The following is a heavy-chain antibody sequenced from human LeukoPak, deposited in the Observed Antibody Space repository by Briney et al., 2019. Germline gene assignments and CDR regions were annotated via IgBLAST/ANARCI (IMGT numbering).Heavy chain of an antibody. J-gene: IGHJ5*02. CDR3: ARSGVAGPPMGWFDP. Sequence: SGGSPRLSCAASGFTFSSYSMNWVRQAPGKGLEWVSSISSSSSYIYYADSVKGRFTISRDNAKNSLYLQMNSLRAEDTAVYYCARSGVAGPPMGWFDPWGQGTLVTVSS. CDR1: GFTFSSYS. D-gene: IGHD6-19*01. CDR2: ISSSSSYI. V-gene: IGHV3-21*01.